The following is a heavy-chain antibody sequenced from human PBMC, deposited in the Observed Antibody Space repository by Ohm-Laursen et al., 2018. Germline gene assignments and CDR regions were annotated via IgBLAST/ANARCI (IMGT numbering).Heavy chain of an antibody. CDR2: IKLDGSEK. CDR1: EFIFSTYT. V-gene: IGHV3-7*03. J-gene: IGHJ3*02. Sequence: SLRLSCAASEFIFSTYTMHWVRQAPGKGLEWVATIKLDGSEKYYGDSVKGRFTISRDNAKNSLNLQMNSLRAEDTAVYYCATTDENSSGWYGAFDIWGQGTMVTVSS. CDR3: ATTDENSSGWYGAFDI. D-gene: IGHD6-19*01.